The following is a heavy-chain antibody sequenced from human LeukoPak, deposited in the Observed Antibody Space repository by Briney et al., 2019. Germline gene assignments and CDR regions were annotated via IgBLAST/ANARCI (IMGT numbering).Heavy chain of an antibody. CDR2: FDPEDGET. D-gene: IGHD2-2*02. Sequence: ASVKVSCKVSGYTLTELSMHWVRQAPGRGLEWMGGFDPEDGETIYAQKFQGRVTMTEDTSTDTAYMELSSLRSEDTAVYYCATLKRGYCSSTSCYKSAYYYYYMDVWGKGTTVTVSS. V-gene: IGHV1-24*01. J-gene: IGHJ6*03. CDR3: ATLKRGYCSSTSCYKSAYYYYYMDV. CDR1: GYTLTELS.